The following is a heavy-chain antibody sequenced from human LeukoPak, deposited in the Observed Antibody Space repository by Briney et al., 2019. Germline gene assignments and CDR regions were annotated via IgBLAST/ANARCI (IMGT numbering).Heavy chain of an antibody. Sequence: GGSLRLSCAASGFTVSSSYMSWVRQAPGKGLEWVSLFHTGGSTYYADSVRGRFTISRDSSKNTLYLQRSSLRVEDTAVYYCARATSGWYGGNYWGQGTLVTVSS. J-gene: IGHJ4*02. D-gene: IGHD6-19*01. CDR1: GFTVSSSY. V-gene: IGHV3-53*01. CDR2: FHTGGST. CDR3: ARATSGWYGGNY.